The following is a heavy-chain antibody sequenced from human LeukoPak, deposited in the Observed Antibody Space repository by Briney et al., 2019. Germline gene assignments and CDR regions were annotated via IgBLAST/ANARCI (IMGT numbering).Heavy chain of an antibody. CDR3: ARDGGIAARGFDY. V-gene: IGHV1-69*13. D-gene: IGHD6-6*01. J-gene: IGHJ4*02. Sequence: ASVKVSCKASGGAFSSYAISWVRQAPGQGLEWMGGIIPIFGTANYAQKFQGRVTITADESTSTAYMELSSLRSEDTAVYYCARDGGIAARGFDYWGQGTLVTVSS. CDR1: GGAFSSYA. CDR2: IIPIFGTA.